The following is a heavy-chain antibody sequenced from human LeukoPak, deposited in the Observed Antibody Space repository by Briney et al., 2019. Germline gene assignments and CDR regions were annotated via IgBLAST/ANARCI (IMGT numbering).Heavy chain of an antibody. CDR1: GGSISSSSYY. J-gene: IGHJ3*02. V-gene: IGHV4-39*01. CDR2: IYYSGST. CDR3: ARQDDSSSYAFDI. D-gene: IGHD6-13*01. Sequence: SETLSLTRTASGGSISSSSYYWGWIRQPPGKGLEWIGSIYYSGSTYYNPSLKRRVTISVDTSKNQFSLKLSSVTAADTAVYYCARQDDSSSYAFDIWGQGTMVTVSS.